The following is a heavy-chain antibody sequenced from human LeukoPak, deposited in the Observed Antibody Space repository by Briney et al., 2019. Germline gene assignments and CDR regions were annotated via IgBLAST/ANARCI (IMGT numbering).Heavy chain of an antibody. CDR1: GFTFSDYY. CDR2: ISSSGRTI. CDR3: ARAIDGRFGEFFTKFDY. Sequence: SGGSLRLSCAASGFTFSDYYMSWIRQAPGKGLEWVSYISSSGRTIYYADSVKGRFTISRDNAKNSLYLQMNSLRAEDTAVYYCARAIDGRFGEFFTKFDYWGQGTLVTVSS. V-gene: IGHV3-11*01. J-gene: IGHJ4*02. D-gene: IGHD3-10*01.